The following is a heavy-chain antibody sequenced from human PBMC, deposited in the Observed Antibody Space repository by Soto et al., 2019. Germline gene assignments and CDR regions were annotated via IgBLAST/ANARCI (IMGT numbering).Heavy chain of an antibody. Sequence: ASVKVSCKVSGYTLTELSMHWVRQAPGKGLEWMGWINPNSGGTNYAQKFQGWVTMTRDTSISTAYMELSRLRSDDTAVYYCARSAQPLTYYDFWTGAFDIWGQGTMVTVSS. CDR2: INPNSGGT. V-gene: IGHV1-2*04. J-gene: IGHJ3*02. CDR3: ARSAQPLTYYDFWTGAFDI. D-gene: IGHD3-3*01. CDR1: GYTLTELS.